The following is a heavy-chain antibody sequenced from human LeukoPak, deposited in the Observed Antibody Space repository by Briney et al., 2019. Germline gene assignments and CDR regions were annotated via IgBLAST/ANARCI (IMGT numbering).Heavy chain of an antibody. Sequence: ASVKVSCKASGYTFTNYAMNWVRQASGQGLEWMGWINPNSGGTNYAQKFQGRVTMTRDTSISTAYMELSRLRSDDTAVYYCAREGMATDLDYWGKGTTVTVSS. V-gene: IGHV1-2*02. CDR1: GYTFTNYA. CDR3: AREGMATDLDY. J-gene: IGHJ6*04. CDR2: INPNSGGT. D-gene: IGHD5-24*01.